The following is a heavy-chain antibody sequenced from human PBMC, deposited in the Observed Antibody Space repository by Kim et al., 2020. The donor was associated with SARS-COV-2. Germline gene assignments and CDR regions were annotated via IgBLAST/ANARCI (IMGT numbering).Heavy chain of an antibody. Sequence: SETLSLTCTVSGGSISSGGYYWSWIRQHPGKGLEWIGYIYYSGSTYYNPSLKSRVTISVDTSKNQFSLKLSSVTAADTAGYYCARVDVVRAFDIWGQGTMVTVSS. J-gene: IGHJ3*02. CDR2: IYYSGST. V-gene: IGHV4-31*03. D-gene: IGHD2-15*01. CDR3: ARVDVVRAFDI. CDR1: GGSISSGGYY.